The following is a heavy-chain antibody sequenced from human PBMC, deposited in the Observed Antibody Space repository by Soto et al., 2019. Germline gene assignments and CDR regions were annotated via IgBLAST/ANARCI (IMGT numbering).Heavy chain of an antibody. V-gene: IGHV3-33*01. CDR3: ARGLSRTLAANGNCFDY. CDR1: GFTFSSYG. Sequence: LSLTCAASGFTFSSYGMHWVRQAPGKGLEWVAVIWYDGSNKYYADSVKGRFTISRDNSKNTLYLQMNSLRAEDTAVYYCARGLSRTLAANGNCFDYWGQGTLVTVSS. CDR2: IWYDGSNK. D-gene: IGHD2-8*01. J-gene: IGHJ4*02.